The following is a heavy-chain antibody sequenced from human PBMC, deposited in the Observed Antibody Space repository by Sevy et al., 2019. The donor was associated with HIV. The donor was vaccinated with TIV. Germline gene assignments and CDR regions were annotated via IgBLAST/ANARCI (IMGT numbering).Heavy chain of an antibody. CDR1: GFTFSSYE. D-gene: IGHD6-13*01. J-gene: IGHJ5*02. CDR2: ISSSGSTI. V-gene: IGHV3-48*03. CDR3: ARGSSGLGWFDP. Sequence: GGSLRLSCAASGFTFSSYEMNWVRQAPGKGLEWVSYISSSGSTIYYADSVKGRFTIPRDNAKNSLYLQMNSLRAEDTAVYYCARGSSGLGWFDPWGQGTLVTVPQ.